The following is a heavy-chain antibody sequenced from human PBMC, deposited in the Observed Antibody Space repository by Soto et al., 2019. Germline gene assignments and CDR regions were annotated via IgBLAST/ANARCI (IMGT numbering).Heavy chain of an antibody. D-gene: IGHD6-13*01. CDR2: ITSSGNT. CDR1: GFTFSSYA. J-gene: IGHJ4*02. V-gene: IGHV3-23*01. Sequence: EVQLLESGGGLVQPGGSLRLSCAASGFTFSSYAMTWVRQAPGKGLEWVSSITSSGNTYYADSVKGRFTISRDNSKNTLDLQMNSLRAEDTAVYSCARYTSTWGIHWGQGTLVTVSS. CDR3: ARYTSTWGIH.